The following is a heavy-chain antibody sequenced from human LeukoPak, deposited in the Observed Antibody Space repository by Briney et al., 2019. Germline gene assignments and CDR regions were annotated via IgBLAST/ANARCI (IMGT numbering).Heavy chain of an antibody. CDR1: GYTFTSYG. V-gene: IGHV1-18*01. D-gene: IGHD3-22*01. Sequence: ASVTVSCKASGYTFTSYGISWVRQAPGQGLEWMGWTSGYNDDTNYAQMFQGRVAITTDTSTSTAYMELRSLRSDDTAMYYCARISAYYDSGNYLGYWGQGTLVTVSS. CDR3: ARISAYYDSGNYLGY. CDR2: TSGYNDDT. J-gene: IGHJ4*02.